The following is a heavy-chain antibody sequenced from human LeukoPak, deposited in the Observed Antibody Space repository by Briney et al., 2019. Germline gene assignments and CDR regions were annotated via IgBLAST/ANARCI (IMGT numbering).Heavy chain of an antibody. CDR3: ASAGMVRGPYYYYMDV. CDR2: IYYSGST. Sequence: SGTLSLTCTVSDGSISSYYWSWIRQPPGKGLEWIGYIYYSGSTNYNPSLKSRVTISVDTSKNQFSLKLSSVTASDTAVYYCASAGMVRGPYYYYMDVWGKGTTVTVSS. J-gene: IGHJ6*03. CDR1: DGSISSYY. V-gene: IGHV4-59*01. D-gene: IGHD3-10*01.